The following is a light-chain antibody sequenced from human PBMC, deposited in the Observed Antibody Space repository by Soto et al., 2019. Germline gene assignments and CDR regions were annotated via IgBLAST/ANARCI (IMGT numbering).Light chain of an antibody. CDR2: EVT. Sequence: QSVLAQPASVSGSPGQSITISRTGTSSDVGTYNYVSWYQQHPGKAPKVMIYEVTYRPSGVSNRFSGSKSGNTASLTISGLQAEDEAEYYCSSYTGSSTLYVFGTGTKVTVL. J-gene: IGLJ1*01. CDR3: SSYTGSSTLYV. CDR1: SSDVGTYNY. V-gene: IGLV2-14*01.